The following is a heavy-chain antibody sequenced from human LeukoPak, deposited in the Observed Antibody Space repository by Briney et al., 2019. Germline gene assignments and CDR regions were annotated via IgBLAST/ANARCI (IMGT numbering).Heavy chain of an antibody. J-gene: IGHJ4*02. CDR2: INPSDGST. V-gene: IGHV1-46*01. D-gene: IGHD3-10*01. CDR1: GYTFTSYY. Sequence: ASVKLSCKASGYTFTSYYMHWVRQAPGQGLEWMGKINPSDGSTHYAQKFRGRVTVTRDTSTSTVYMELSSLTSEDTAVYYCARDRGGGSGTYHYHFDYWGQGTLVTVSS. CDR3: ARDRGGGSGTYHYHFDY.